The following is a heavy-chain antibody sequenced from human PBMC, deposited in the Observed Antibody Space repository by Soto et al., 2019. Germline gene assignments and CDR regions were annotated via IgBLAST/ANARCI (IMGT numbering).Heavy chain of an antibody. CDR2: ISYDGSNK. CDR1: GFTFSSYA. Sequence: GGSLRLSCAASGFTFSSYAMHWVRQAPGKGLEWVAVISYDGSNKYYADSVKGRFTISRDNSKNTLYLQMNSLRAEDTAVYYCAREDYYDSSGYYVPGGMDVWGQGTTVTVSS. J-gene: IGHJ6*02. CDR3: AREDYYDSSGYYVPGGMDV. D-gene: IGHD3-22*01. V-gene: IGHV3-30-3*01.